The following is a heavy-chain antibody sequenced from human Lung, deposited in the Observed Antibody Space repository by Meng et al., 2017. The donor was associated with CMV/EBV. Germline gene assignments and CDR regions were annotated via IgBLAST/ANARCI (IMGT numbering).Heavy chain of an antibody. V-gene: IGHV1-2*02. D-gene: IGHD3-10*01. Sequence: SXXVSXKASGYTFTGYNIHWVRQAPGQGLEWMGWINPHSGDTKYAQKFQGRVTLTTDTSINTAYMEVSRLKSDDTAVFFCARLFHTSLGTNYYYGMDVWG. CDR1: GYTFTGYN. J-gene: IGHJ6*04. CDR3: ARLFHTSLGTNYYYGMDV. CDR2: INPHSGDT.